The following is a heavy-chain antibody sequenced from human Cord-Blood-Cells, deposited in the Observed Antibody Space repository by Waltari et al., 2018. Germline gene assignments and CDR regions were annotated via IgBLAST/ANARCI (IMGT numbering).Heavy chain of an antibody. V-gene: IGHV1-69*01. CDR2: IIPIFGTA. CDR3: ASYTRDGYNVDY. CDR1: GGTFSSYA. J-gene: IGHJ4*02. D-gene: IGHD3-16*01. Sequence: QVQLVQSGAEVKKPGSSVKVSCKASGGTFSSYAISWVRQAPGQGLEWRGGIIPIFGTANNAQKFQGRVTITADESTSTAYMELSSLRSEDTAVYYCASYTRDGYNVDYWGQGTLVTVSA.